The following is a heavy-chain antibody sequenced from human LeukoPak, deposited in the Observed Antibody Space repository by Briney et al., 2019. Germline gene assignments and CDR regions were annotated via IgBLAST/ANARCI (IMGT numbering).Heavy chain of an antibody. Sequence: GESLKISCKGSGYSFTSYWIGWVLQMPGKDLEWMGIIYPGDSDTRYSPSFQVQVTISADQSISTAYLQWSSLKASDTAMYYCARLLYSSGWYFDYWGQGTLVTVSS. CDR1: GYSFTSYW. CDR2: IYPGDSDT. V-gene: IGHV5-51*01. D-gene: IGHD6-19*01. J-gene: IGHJ4*02. CDR3: ARLLYSSGWYFDY.